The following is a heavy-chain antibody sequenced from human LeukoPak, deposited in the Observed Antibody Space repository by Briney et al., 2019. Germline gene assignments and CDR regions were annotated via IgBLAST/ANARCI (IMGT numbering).Heavy chain of an antibody. CDR2: IKSDGSST. Sequence: PGGSLRLSCAASGFTFSSYWMHWVRQGPGKGLVWVSRIKSDGSSTDHADSVKGRFTISRDNAKNTLYLQMNSLRAEDTAVYYCTRGRLVGAQGVFWFDPWGQGTLVTVSS. J-gene: IGHJ5*02. CDR1: GFTFSSYW. V-gene: IGHV3-74*01. D-gene: IGHD1-26*01. CDR3: TRGRLVGAQGVFWFDP.